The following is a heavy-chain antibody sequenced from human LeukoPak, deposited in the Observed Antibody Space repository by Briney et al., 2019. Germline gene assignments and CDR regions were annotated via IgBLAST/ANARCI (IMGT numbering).Heavy chain of an antibody. J-gene: IGHJ4*02. Sequence: GGSLRLSCAASGFTFSSYEMNWVRQAPGKGLEWASYISSSGSTIYYADSVKGRFTISRDNAKNSLYLQMNSLRAEDTAVYYCARGPIWFGELLGLDYWGQGTLVTVSS. CDR1: GFTFSSYE. CDR3: ARGPIWFGELLGLDY. CDR2: ISSSGSTI. V-gene: IGHV3-48*03. D-gene: IGHD3-10*01.